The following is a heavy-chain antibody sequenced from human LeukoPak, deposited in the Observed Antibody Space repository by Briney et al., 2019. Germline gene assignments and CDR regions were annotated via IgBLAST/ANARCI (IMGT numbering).Heavy chain of an antibody. D-gene: IGHD6-19*01. Sequence: PSETLSLTCSVSGGHIDSVYWNWIRQPPGKGLEWIGYIDNSGSTKYNPSLQSRITMSRDTSEKQFSLKLTSVTAADTAMYYCASGAGWLIDYWGQGTLVSVSS. CDR3: ASGAGWLIDY. V-gene: IGHV4-4*08. CDR1: GGHIDSVY. CDR2: IDNSGST. J-gene: IGHJ4*02.